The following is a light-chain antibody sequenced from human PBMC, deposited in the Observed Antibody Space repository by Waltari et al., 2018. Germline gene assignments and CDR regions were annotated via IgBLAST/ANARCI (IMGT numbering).Light chain of an antibody. Sequence: QSVLTQPPSASGTPGQRVTISCSGSSSNIGRNTVTWYQQLPGTAPKLLIHTNSQRPSGVPDRFSGSKSGTSASLAISGLQSEDETDYYCAAWDDSLNGAVFGGGTKLTVL. J-gene: IGLJ2*01. CDR2: TNS. CDR3: AAWDDSLNGAV. V-gene: IGLV1-44*01. CDR1: SSNIGRNT.